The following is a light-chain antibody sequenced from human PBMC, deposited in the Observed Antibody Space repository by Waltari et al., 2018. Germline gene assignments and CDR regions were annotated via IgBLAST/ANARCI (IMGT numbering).Light chain of an antibody. CDR1: QSVSRA. J-gene: IGKJ1*01. CDR3: QHYVSLPVT. V-gene: IGKV3-20*01. CDR2: GAS. Sequence: EIVLTQSPGTLSLSPGERATLSCRASQSVSRALAWYQQNPGQAPRLLIYGASNRATGIPDRFSGSGSGTDFRLIISRLEPEDFAVYYCQHYVSLPVTFGQGTKVEIK.